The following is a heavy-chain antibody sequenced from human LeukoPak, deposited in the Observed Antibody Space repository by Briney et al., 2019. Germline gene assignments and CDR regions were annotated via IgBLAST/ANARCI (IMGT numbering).Heavy chain of an antibody. CDR1: GYTFTSNG. CDR3: ARETRGYTSSSEIDY. D-gene: IGHD6-6*01. J-gene: IGHJ4*02. V-gene: IGHV1-18*01. Sequence: ASVKVSCKASGYTFTSNGISWVRQAPGQGLEWMGWISGYSGNTNYAQKFQGRATMTTDTSTSTAYMELRSLRSDDTAVYYCARETRGYTSSSEIDYWGQGTLVTVSS. CDR2: ISGYSGNT.